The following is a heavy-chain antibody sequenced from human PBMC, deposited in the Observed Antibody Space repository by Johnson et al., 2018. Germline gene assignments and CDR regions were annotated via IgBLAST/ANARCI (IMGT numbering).Heavy chain of an antibody. J-gene: IGHJ3*02. CDR2: ISGSGGST. Sequence: VQLVQSGGGLVQPGGSLRLSCAASGFIFSSYWMSWVRQAPGKGLEWVSAISGSGGSTYYADSVKGRFTISRDNSKNSLYLQMNSLRAGDTAVYYCARISIDAFDIWGQGTMVTVSS. CDR3: ARISIDAFDI. D-gene: IGHD2-15*01. CDR1: GFIFSSYW. V-gene: IGHV3-23*04.